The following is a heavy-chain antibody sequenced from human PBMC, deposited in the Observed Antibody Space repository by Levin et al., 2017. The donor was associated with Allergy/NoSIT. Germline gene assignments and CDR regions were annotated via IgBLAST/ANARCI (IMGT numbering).Heavy chain of an antibody. V-gene: IGHV4-34*01. CDR3: AGAFASADPDSLYFYYYGVEL. Sequence: GSLRLSCGVYGGSFISSYWSWIRQPPGKGLEWIGEINHSGTTKYNPSLKSRVTISVDTSERQISLRLSSVTAADTAVYYCAGAFASADPDSLYFYYYGVELWGQGTTVTVYS. CDR1: GGSFISSY. J-gene: IGHJ6*02. D-gene: IGHD2-2*01. CDR2: INHSGTT.